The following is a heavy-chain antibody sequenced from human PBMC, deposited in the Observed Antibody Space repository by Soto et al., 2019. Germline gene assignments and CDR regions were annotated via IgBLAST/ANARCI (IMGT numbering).Heavy chain of an antibody. D-gene: IGHD3-22*01. Sequence: SVRVSCKASGGTFSSYAISWVRQAPGQGLEWMGGIIPIFGTANYAQKFQGRVTITADESTSTAYMELSSLRSEDTAVYYCARSGEKVTYYYDSSGPWGQGTLVTVSS. V-gene: IGHV1-69*13. CDR3: ARSGEKVTYYYDSSGP. CDR1: GGTFSSYA. J-gene: IGHJ5*02. CDR2: IIPIFGTA.